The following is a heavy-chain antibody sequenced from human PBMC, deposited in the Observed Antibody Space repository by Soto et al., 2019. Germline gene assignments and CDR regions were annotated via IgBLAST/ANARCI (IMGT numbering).Heavy chain of an antibody. V-gene: IGHV1-69*13. CDR1: GGTFSSYA. J-gene: IGHJ6*02. CDR3: ARGITMVRGVTPYYYYGMDV. Sequence: GASVKVSCKASGGTFSSYAISWVRQAPGQGLEWMGGIIPIFGTANYAQKFQGRVTITADESTSTAYMELSSLRSEDTAVYYCARGITMVRGVTPYYYYGMDVWGQRTTVTVSS. CDR2: IIPIFGTA. D-gene: IGHD3-10*01.